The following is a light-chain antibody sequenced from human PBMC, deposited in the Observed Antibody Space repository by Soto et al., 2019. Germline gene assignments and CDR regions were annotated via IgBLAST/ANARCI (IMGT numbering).Light chain of an antibody. J-gene: IGKJ1*01. CDR3: QQYNSYSQT. Sequence: DIPMTQSPSTLSASVGDRVTITCRASQSISSWLAWYQQKPGKAPKLLIYDASSLESGVPSMFSCSGSETEFTLTISSLQPDDFATYYCQQYNSYSQTFGQGTKVEIK. CDR1: QSISSW. V-gene: IGKV1-5*01. CDR2: DAS.